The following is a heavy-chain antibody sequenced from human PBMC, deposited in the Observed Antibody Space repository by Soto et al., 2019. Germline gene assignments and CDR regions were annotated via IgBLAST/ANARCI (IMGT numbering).Heavy chain of an antibody. D-gene: IGHD6-19*01. CDR3: AGSRVFIAVAGMANYYYYYGMDV. J-gene: IGHJ6*02. CDR1: GDSVSSDSAS. Sequence: SQTLSLTCAISGDSVSSDSASWNWIRQSPSRGLEWLGRTYYRSKWNIEYAPSVQSRITINPDTSKNQLSLQLNSLTPEDTAVYYCAGSRVFIAVAGMANYYYYYGMDVWGQGTTVTVSS. CDR2: TYYRSKWNI. V-gene: IGHV6-1*01.